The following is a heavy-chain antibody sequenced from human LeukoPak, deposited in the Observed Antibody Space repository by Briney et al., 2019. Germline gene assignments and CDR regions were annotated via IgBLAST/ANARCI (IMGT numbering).Heavy chain of an antibody. CDR1: GYTFTNYA. V-gene: IGHV1-2*02. Sequence: ASVKVSCKASGYTFTNYAMNWVRQAPGQGLEWMGWINPNSGGTNYAQKFQGRVTMTRDTSISTAYMELSRLRSDDTAVYYCARDHSGSDYWGQGTLVTVSS. CDR2: INPNSGGT. CDR3: ARDHSGSDY. D-gene: IGHD1-26*01. J-gene: IGHJ4*02.